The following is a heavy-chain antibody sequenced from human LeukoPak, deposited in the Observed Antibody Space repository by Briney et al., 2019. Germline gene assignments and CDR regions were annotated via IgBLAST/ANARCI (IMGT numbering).Heavy chain of an antibody. CDR2: VIPIFCTA. Sequence: GASVKVSCKASGYTFTSYAISWVRQAPGQGLEWMGRVIPIFCTANHAQKFQGRVTITTDESTSTAFMELSSLRSEDTAVYYCASRNDDFWSAPRTYYYYYMDVWGKGTTVTVSS. D-gene: IGHD3-3*01. CDR1: GYTFTSYA. CDR3: ASRNDDFWSAPRTYYYYYMDV. V-gene: IGHV1-69*05. J-gene: IGHJ6*03.